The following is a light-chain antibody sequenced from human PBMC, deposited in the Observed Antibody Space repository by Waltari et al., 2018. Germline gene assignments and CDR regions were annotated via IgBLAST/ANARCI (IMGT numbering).Light chain of an antibody. J-gene: IGLJ2*01. V-gene: IGLV2-14*03. CDR3: NSFTLGTALLV. CDR1: STYVGGYKS. Sequence: QSALTQPASVSVSPGPSITISCTGTSTYVGGYKSLSWYQQHPGKAPKLIIYDVNNRPSGVSNRFSGSKSANTASLTISGLQAEDEADYYCNSFTLGTALLVFGGGTKLTVL. CDR2: DVN.